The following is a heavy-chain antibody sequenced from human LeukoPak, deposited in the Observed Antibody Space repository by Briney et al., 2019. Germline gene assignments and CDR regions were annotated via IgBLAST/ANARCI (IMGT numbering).Heavy chain of an antibody. CDR3: ARGGSTPASHAFEI. J-gene: IGHJ3*02. Sequence: ASVKVSCKTSGYTFTSYGITWVRRAPGQGLKWMGWISGHNGNTNYAQKVQGRVTMTTDTSTSTAYMELRSLRSDDTAVYYCARGGSTPASHAFEIWGQGTTVTVSS. CDR2: ISGHNGNT. CDR1: GYTFTSYG. V-gene: IGHV1-18*01. D-gene: IGHD3-16*01.